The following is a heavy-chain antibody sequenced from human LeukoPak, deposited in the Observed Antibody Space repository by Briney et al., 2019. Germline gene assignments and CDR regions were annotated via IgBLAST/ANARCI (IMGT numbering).Heavy chain of an antibody. V-gene: IGHV1-46*01. D-gene: IGHD2-15*01. J-gene: IGHJ6*02. CDR2: TNPSGGST. CDR3: ARIACSGGSCYSDYYYYYGMDV. CDR1: GYTFTSYY. Sequence: AASVKVSCKASGYTFTSYYMHWVRQAPGQGLDWMGTTNPSGGSTIYAQKFQGRVTMTRDTSTSTVYMELSSLRSEDTAVYYCARIACSGGSCYSDYYYYYGMDVWGQGTTVTVSS.